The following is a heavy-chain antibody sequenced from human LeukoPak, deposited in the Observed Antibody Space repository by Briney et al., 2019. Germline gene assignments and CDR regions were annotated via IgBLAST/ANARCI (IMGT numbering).Heavy chain of an antibody. V-gene: IGHV1-46*01. J-gene: IGHJ3*02. Sequence: ASVTVSFTASGYTFTSYYMHWVRQAPGQGLEWMGIINPSGGSTSYAQKFQGRVTMTRDTSTSTVYMELSSLRSEDTAVYYCARGDDYYDSSGYYFDIWGQGTMVTVSS. CDR2: INPSGGST. CDR1: GYTFTSYY. CDR3: ARGDDYYDSSGYYFDI. D-gene: IGHD3-22*01.